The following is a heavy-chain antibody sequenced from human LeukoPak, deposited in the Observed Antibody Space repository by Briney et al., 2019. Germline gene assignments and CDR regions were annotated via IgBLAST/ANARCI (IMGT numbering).Heavy chain of an antibody. CDR1: GFTFSSYA. V-gene: IGHV3-23*01. CDR2: ISGSGGST. J-gene: IGHJ6*02. D-gene: IGHD4-17*01. Sequence: PGGSLRLSCAASGFTFSSYAMSWVRQAPGKGLEWVSAISGSGGSTYYADSVKGRLTISRDNSKNTLYLQMNSLRAEDTAVYYCAKSPPLRFNYYYGMDVWGQGTTVTVSS. CDR3: AKSPPLRFNYYYGMDV.